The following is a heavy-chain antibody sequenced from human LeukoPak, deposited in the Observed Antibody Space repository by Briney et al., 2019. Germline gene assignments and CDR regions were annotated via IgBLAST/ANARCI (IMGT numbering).Heavy chain of an antibody. Sequence: PSETLSLTCSVSGGSISSLYWSWIRQPPGKGLEWIGYVFDSGSTNYNPSLKSRVTISVDTSKKQFSLKLSSVTAADTAAYYCARGYSSSWNYFDYWGQGTLVTVSS. D-gene: IGHD6-13*01. CDR2: VFDSGST. CDR3: ARGYSSSWNYFDY. V-gene: IGHV4-59*01. CDR1: GGSISSLY. J-gene: IGHJ4*02.